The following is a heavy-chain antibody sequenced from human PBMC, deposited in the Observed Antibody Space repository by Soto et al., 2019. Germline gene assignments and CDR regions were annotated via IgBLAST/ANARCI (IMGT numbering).Heavy chain of an antibody. J-gene: IGHJ4*02. CDR2: IYPGDSDT. CDR3: ARRGGLLWFGELWFDY. CDR1: GYSFTSYW. D-gene: IGHD3-10*01. V-gene: IGHV5-51*01. Sequence: GESLKISCKGSGYSFTSYWIGWVRQMPGKGLEWMGIIYPGDSDTRYSPSFQGQVTISADKSISTAYLQWSSLKASDTAMYYCARRGGLLWFGELWFDYWGQGTLVTVSS.